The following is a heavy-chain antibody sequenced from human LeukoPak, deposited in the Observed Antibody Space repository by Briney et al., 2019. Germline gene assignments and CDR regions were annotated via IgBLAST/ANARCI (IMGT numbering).Heavy chain of an antibody. J-gene: IGHJ4*02. CDR3: AKSHYYGSGSYDY. Sequence: PGGSLRLSCAASGFTFSSYAMSWVRQAPGKGLEWVSTISAGGSSTYYADSVKGRFTLSRDNSKNTLYLQMNSLRAEDTAVYYCAKSHYYGSGSYDYWGQGTLVTVSS. V-gene: IGHV3-23*01. CDR2: ISAGGSST. D-gene: IGHD3-10*01. CDR1: GFTFSSYA.